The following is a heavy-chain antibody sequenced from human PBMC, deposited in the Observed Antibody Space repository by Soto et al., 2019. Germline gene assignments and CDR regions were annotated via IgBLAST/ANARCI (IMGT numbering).Heavy chain of an antibody. Sequence: GGSLRLSCAASGFTFSSYSMNWVRQAPGKGLEWVSSISSSSSYIYYADSVKGRFTISRDNAKNSLYLQMNSLRAEDTAVYYCARDREWLVEADYWGQGTLVTVSS. CDR3: ARDREWLVEADY. CDR2: ISSSSSYI. D-gene: IGHD6-19*01. J-gene: IGHJ4*02. V-gene: IGHV3-21*01. CDR1: GFTFSSYS.